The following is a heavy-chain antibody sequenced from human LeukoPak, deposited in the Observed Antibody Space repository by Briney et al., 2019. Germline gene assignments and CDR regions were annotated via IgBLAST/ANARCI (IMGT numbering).Heavy chain of an antibody. J-gene: IGHJ2*01. CDR2: IYPGDSDT. V-gene: IGHV5-51*01. Sequence: GESLKISCKGSEYSFTSHWIGWVRQIPGRGLEWMGLIYPGDSDTRYSPSFQGQVTISADKSISTAYLQWNSLKASDTAMYYCARNIQRYCSGGSCYSNWYFNLWGRGTLVTVSS. D-gene: IGHD2-15*01. CDR3: ARNIQRYCSGGSCYSNWYFNL. CDR1: EYSFTSHW.